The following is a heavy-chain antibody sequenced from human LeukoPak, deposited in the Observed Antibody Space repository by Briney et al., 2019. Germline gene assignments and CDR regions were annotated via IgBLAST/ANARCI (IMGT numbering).Heavy chain of an antibody. CDR3: ARDHAYIVVVPALISSYYYYMDV. CDR1: GYTFTSYG. J-gene: IGHJ6*03. D-gene: IGHD2-2*01. V-gene: IGHV1-18*01. Sequence: ASVKVSCKASGYTFTSYGISWVRQAPGQGLEWMGWISAYNGNTNYAQKLQGRVTMTTDTSTSTAYMELRSLRSDDTAVYYCARDHAYIVVVPALISSYYYYMDVWGKGTTVTVSS. CDR2: ISAYNGNT.